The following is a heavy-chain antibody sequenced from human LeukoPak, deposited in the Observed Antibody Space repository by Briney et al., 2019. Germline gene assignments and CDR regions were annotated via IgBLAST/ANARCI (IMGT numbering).Heavy chain of an antibody. CDR1: GFTFSDYY. V-gene: IGHV3-11*01. D-gene: IGHD3-22*01. J-gene: IGHJ4*02. CDR3: ARGDYYDTSGYYYPHY. CDR2: ISSRGSII. Sequence: GGSLRLSCAASGFTFSDYYMTWICQAPGKGLEWVSYISSRGSIIYYADSVKGRFTISRDNAKNSLYLQMNSLRAEDTAVYYCARGDYYDTSGYYYPHYWGQGTLVTVSS.